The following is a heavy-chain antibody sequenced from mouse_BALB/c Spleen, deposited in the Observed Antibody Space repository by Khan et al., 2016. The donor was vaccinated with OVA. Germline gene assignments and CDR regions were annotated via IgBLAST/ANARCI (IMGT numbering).Heavy chain of an antibody. J-gene: IGHJ3*01. CDR1: GYTFTDYN. V-gene: IGHV1-77*01. Sequence: QVQLKESGAELARPGASVKLSCKASGYTFTDYNINWVKQRTGPGLAWIGEIYPGSNTTYYNEQFTGKATLTADKSSSTAYMQLSSLTSEDSSVYFCARERGAWFPYWGQGTLVTVSA. CDR2: IYPGSNTT. CDR3: ARERGAWFPY.